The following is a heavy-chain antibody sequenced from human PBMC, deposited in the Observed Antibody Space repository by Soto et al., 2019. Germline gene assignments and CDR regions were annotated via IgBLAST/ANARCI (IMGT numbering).Heavy chain of an antibody. V-gene: IGHV3-21*01. CDR3: ARGYQEGVVVVPADSDY. J-gene: IGHJ4*02. CDR1: GFTFSTYS. CDR2: ISPSSSYI. Sequence: EVQLVESGGGLVKPGGSLRLSCTASGFTFSTYSMNWVRQAPGKGLEWVPSISPSSSYIYNADSVKGRFTISRDNAKNSLYLQMNSLRAEDTAVYYCARGYQEGVVVVPADSDYWGQGTLVTVSS. D-gene: IGHD2-2*01.